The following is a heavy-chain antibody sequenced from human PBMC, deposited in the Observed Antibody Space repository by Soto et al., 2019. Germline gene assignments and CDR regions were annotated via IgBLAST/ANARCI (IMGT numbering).Heavy chain of an antibody. D-gene: IGHD6-6*01. CDR3: AKDHGYSSSSYV. Sequence: QVQLVESGGGVVQPGRSLRLSCAASGFTFSSYGMHLVRQAPGKGLEWVAVISYDGSNKYYADSVKGRFTISRDNSKNTLYLQLNSLRAEDTAVYYCAKDHGYSSSSYVWGQGTLVTVSS. J-gene: IGHJ4*02. CDR2: ISYDGSNK. V-gene: IGHV3-30*18. CDR1: GFTFSSYG.